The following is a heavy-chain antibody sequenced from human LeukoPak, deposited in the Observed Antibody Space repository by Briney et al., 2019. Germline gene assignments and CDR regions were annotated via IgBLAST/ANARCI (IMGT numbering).Heavy chain of an antibody. CDR3: ARGAITMVQGASFDP. D-gene: IGHD3-10*01. J-gene: IGHJ5*02. Sequence: PSETLSLTCAVYGWSFSGYYLSWIRQPPGKGLEWIGEINRSGSTNYNPSLESRVTISVDTSQHQFSLKLSSVTAAATAVYYCARGAITMVQGASFDPWGQGPLVPVSS. V-gene: IGHV4-34*01. CDR2: INRSGST. CDR1: GWSFSGYY.